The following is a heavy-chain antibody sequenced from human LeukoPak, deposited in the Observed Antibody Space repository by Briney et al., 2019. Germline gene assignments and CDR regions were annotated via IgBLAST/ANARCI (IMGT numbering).Heavy chain of an antibody. CDR3: ARDRAAYYDSRRNDAFDI. Sequence: SETLSLTCAVSGGSISSSNWWSWVRQSPGKGLEWIGEIYHSGSTNYNPSLKSRVTVSVDKSENQFSLKLSSVTAADTAVYYRARDRAAYYDSRRNDAFDIWGQGTMVTVSS. CDR2: IYHSGST. J-gene: IGHJ3*02. CDR1: GGSISSSNW. D-gene: IGHD3-22*01. V-gene: IGHV4-4*02.